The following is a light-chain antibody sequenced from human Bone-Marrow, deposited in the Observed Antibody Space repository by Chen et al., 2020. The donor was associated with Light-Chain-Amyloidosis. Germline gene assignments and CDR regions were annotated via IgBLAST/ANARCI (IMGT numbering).Light chain of an antibody. CDR1: SSDVGAYNY. CDR3: TSYAGGHTFPV. V-gene: IGLV2-8*01. J-gene: IGLJ2*01. Sequence: QSALTQPPSASGSPGQSITISCTGTSSDVGAYNYVSWYQQHPGKAPKLMIYEVNKRPSGVPDRCSGSKSGNTASLTVSGLQAEDEADYYCTSYAGGHTFPVFGVGTSLTVL. CDR2: EVN.